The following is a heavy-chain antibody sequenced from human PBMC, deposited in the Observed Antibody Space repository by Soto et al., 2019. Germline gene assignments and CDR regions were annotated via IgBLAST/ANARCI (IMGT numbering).Heavy chain of an antibody. CDR1: GFTFDDYA. D-gene: IGHD6-19*01. J-gene: IGHJ6*02. CDR3: AKDLGSLDYYGMDV. CDR2: ISWNSGSI. V-gene: IGHV3-9*01. Sequence: EVQLVESGGGLVQPGRSLRLSCAASGFTFDDYAMHWVRQAPGKGLEWVSGISWNSGSIGYADSVKGRFTISRDNXXNALYLQMNSLRAEDTALYYCAKDLGSLDYYGMDVWGQGTTVTVSS.